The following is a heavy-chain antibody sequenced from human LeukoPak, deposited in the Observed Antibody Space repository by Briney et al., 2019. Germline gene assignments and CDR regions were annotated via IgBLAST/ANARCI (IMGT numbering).Heavy chain of an antibody. D-gene: IGHD2-15*01. Sequence: PSETLSLTCTVSGYSISSGYYWGWIRQPPGTGLEWIGSIYHSGRTFYNPSLKSRATISVDTSKNQFSLKLSSVTAADTAVYYCARVGPGYCSGGSCSYHFDYWGQGTLVTVSS. CDR2: IYHSGRT. J-gene: IGHJ4*02. CDR3: ARVGPGYCSGGSCSYHFDY. V-gene: IGHV4-38-2*02. CDR1: GYSISSGYY.